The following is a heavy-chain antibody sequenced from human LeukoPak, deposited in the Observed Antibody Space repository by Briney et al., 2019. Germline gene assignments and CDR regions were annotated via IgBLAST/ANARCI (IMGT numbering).Heavy chain of an antibody. V-gene: IGHV3-48*03. CDR1: GFTFSSYE. D-gene: IGHD3-10*01. J-gene: IGHJ4*02. CDR2: ISSSGSTI. CDR3: ARDWENYRSGSSNDY. Sequence: GGSLRLSCAASGFTFSSYEMNWVRQAPGKGLEWVSYISSSGSTIYYADSVKGRFTISRDNAKNSLYLQMNSLRAEDTAVYYCARDWENYRSGSSNDYWGQGTLVTVSS.